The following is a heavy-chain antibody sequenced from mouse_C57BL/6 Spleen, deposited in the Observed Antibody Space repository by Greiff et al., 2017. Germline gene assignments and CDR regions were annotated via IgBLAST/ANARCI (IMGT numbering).Heavy chain of an antibody. D-gene: IGHD1-1*01. V-gene: IGHV1-82*01. Sequence: QVQLQQSGPELVKPGASVKISCKASGYAFSSSWMNWVKQRPGKGLEWIGRIYPGDGDTNYNGKFKGKATLTADKSSSTSYMQLSSLTSEDSAVYFCARGPTVVGGGFDYWGQGTTLTVSS. J-gene: IGHJ2*01. CDR3: ARGPTVVGGGFDY. CDR1: GYAFSSSW. CDR2: IYPGDGDT.